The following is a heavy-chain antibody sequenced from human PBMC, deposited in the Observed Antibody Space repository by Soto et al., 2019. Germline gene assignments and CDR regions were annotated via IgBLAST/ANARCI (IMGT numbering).Heavy chain of an antibody. V-gene: IGHV1-18*01. J-gene: IGHJ6*02. CDR1: GYTFTSYG. CDR3: ARITNENYDFWSGYSWYYYYGMDV. Sequence: GASVKVSCKASGYTFTSYGISWVRQAPGQGLEWMGWISAYNGNTNYAQKLQGRVTMTTDTSTSTAYMELRSLRSDDTAVYYCARITNENYDFWSGYSWYYYYGMDVWGQGTTVTVSS. CDR2: ISAYNGNT. D-gene: IGHD3-3*01.